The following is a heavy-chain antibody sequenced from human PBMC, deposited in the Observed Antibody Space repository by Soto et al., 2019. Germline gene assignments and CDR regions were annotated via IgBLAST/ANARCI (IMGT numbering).Heavy chain of an antibody. Sequence: SETLSLTCTVSGGSISSSSYYWGWIRQPPGKGLEWIGSIYYSGSTYYNPSLKSRVTISVDTSKNQFSLKLSSVTAADTAVYYCARLFYDILTGYYREGYRLFDYWGQGTLVTVSS. V-gene: IGHV4-39*01. J-gene: IGHJ4*02. CDR1: GGSISSSSYY. CDR3: ARLFYDILTGYYREGYRLFDY. D-gene: IGHD3-9*01. CDR2: IYYSGST.